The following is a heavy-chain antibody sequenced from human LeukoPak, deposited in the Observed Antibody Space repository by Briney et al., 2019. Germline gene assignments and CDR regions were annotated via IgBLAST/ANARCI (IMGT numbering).Heavy chain of an antibody. CDR1: GGSISSSGYY. D-gene: IGHD6-13*01. CDR3: ARGGLGSSLVRYFDL. V-gene: IGHV4-39*07. J-gene: IGHJ2*01. Sequence: SETLSLTCTVSGGSISSSGYYWSWIRQPPGKGLEWIGEINHSGSTNYNPSLKSRVTISVDTSKIQFSLKLSSVTAADTAVYYCARGGLGSSLVRYFDLWGRGTLVTVSS. CDR2: INHSGST.